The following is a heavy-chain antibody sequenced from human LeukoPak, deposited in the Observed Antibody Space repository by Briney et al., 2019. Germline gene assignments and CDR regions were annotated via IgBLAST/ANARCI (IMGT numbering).Heavy chain of an antibody. D-gene: IGHD2-2*01. Sequence: PGGSLRLSCAASGFTFSSYAMHWVRQAPGKGLEWVAVIWYDGSNKYYADSLKGRFTISRDNSQSTLYLEMNSLRAQDTAMYYCARGGYCSSTSCYRSLFANYWGQGTLVTVSS. CDR1: GFTFSSYA. J-gene: IGHJ4*02. V-gene: IGHV3-33*08. CDR2: IWYDGSNK. CDR3: ARGGYCSSTSCYRSLFANY.